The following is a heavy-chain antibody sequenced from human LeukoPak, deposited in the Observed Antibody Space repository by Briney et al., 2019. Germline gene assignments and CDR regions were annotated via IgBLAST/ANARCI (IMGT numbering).Heavy chain of an antibody. CDR3: AKGALVYAFVCPLDY. CDR1: GFTFSSYA. Sequence: GGSLRLSCAASGFTFSSYAMSWVRQASGKGLEWVSAISGSGSSTYYADSVKGRFTIPRDNSKNTLYLQMNSLRAEDTAVYYCAKGALVYAFVCPLDYWGQGTLVTVSS. V-gene: IGHV3-23*01. D-gene: IGHD2-8*01. J-gene: IGHJ4*02. CDR2: ISGSGSST.